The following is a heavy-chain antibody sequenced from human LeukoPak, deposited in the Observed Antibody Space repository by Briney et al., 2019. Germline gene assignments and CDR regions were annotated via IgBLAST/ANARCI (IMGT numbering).Heavy chain of an antibody. V-gene: IGHV3-23*01. Sequence: GGSLRLSCAASGFTFSSYAMSWVRQAPGKGLEWVSAISGSGGSTYYADSVKGRFTISRDNSKNTLYLQMSSLRAEDTAVYYCAKLEAVAGNYYYYGMDVWGQGTTVTVSS. CDR2: ISGSGGST. CDR3: AKLEAVAGNYYYYGMDV. CDR1: GFTFSSYA. J-gene: IGHJ6*02. D-gene: IGHD6-19*01.